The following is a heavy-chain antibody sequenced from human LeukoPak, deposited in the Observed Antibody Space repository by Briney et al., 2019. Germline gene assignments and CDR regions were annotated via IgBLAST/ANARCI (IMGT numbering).Heavy chain of an antibody. V-gene: IGHV4-34*01. Sequence: SETLSLTCTVSGGSISSYYWSWIRQPPGKGLEWIGEINHSGSTNYNPSLKSRVTISVDTSKNQFSLKLSSMTAADTAVYYCARRYYGSGSYYGLLDYWGQGTLVTVSS. CDR2: INHSGST. J-gene: IGHJ4*02. D-gene: IGHD3-10*01. CDR1: GGSISSYY. CDR3: ARRYYGSGSYYGLLDY.